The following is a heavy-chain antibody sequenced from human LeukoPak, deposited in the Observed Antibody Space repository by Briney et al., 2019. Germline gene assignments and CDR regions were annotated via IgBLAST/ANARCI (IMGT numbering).Heavy chain of an antibody. V-gene: IGHV4-34*01. D-gene: IGHD3-22*01. J-gene: IGHJ4*02. CDR2: INHSGST. CDR1: GGSFSGYY. Sequence: SETLSLTCAVYGGSFSGYYWSWIRQPPGKGLEWIGEINHSGSTNYNPSLKSRVTTSVDTSKNQFSLKLSSVTAADTAVYYCARDYYYDSSGYYYYFDYWGQGTLVTVSS. CDR3: ARDYYYDSSGYYYYFDY.